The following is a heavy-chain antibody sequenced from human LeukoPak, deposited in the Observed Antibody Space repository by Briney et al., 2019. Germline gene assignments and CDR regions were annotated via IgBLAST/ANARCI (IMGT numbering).Heavy chain of an antibody. Sequence: GGSLRLSCAASGFTVSGNYMGWVRQAPGKGLEWVSVIYSGGSTYYADSVKGRFTISRDNSKNTLYLQMSSLRAEDTAVYYCARGLGDYYYGMDVWGQGTTVTVSS. CDR3: ARGLGDYYYGMDV. J-gene: IGHJ6*02. CDR2: IYSGGST. V-gene: IGHV3-53*01. CDR1: GFTVSGNY. D-gene: IGHD3-9*01.